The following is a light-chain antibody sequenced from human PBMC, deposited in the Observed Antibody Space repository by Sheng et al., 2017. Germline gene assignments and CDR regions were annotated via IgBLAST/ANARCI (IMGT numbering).Light chain of an antibody. CDR2: AAS. J-gene: IGKJ2*01. CDR1: QSINSF. Sequence: DIQMTQSPSSLSASVGARVTITCQASQSINSFLNWYQQKPGKAPRLLIYAASSLQSGVPXRFSGSESGTDFTLTISSLQPEDFATYYCQQSYSTPYTFGQGTKLEIK. CDR3: QQSYSTPYT. V-gene: IGKV1-39*01.